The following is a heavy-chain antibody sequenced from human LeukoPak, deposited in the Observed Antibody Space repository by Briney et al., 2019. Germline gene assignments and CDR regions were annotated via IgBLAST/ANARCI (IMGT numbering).Heavy chain of an antibody. J-gene: IGHJ4*02. V-gene: IGHV3-48*02. Sequence: PGGSLRLSCAASRFTFSSYNMNWVRQAPGKGPEWVSYISSSSSTIYYADSVKGRFTISRDNAKNSLYLQMNSLRDEDTAVYYCARDGLGYCSGGSCYSGGIDSWGQGTLVTVSS. CDR1: RFTFSSYN. D-gene: IGHD2-15*01. CDR3: ARDGLGYCSGGSCYSGGIDS. CDR2: ISSSSSTI.